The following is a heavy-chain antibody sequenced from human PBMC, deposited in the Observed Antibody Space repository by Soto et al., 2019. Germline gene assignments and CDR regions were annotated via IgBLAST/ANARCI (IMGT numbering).Heavy chain of an antibody. J-gene: IGHJ4*02. CDR2: IYYSGST. CDR3: TRHEGGAAADRPLDY. V-gene: IGHV4-59*08. D-gene: IGHD6-13*01. Sequence: LRSASCGGSVKISYWTLIRQPTGKGLEWIGYIYYSGSTNYNPSLKSRVTISVDTSKNQFSLKLSSVTAADTAVYYCTRHEGGAAADRPLDYWGQGTLVTVSS. CDR1: GGSVKISY.